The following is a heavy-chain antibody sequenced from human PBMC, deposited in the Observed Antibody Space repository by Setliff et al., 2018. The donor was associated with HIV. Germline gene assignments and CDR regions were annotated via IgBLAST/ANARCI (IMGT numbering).Heavy chain of an antibody. CDR3: ARDFPSPDYSSSWAHLYYHYGMDV. CDR2: IWYDGSNK. V-gene: IGHV3-33*01. CDR1: GFTFSSYG. J-gene: IGHJ6*02. D-gene: IGHD6-13*01. Sequence: GGSLRLSCAASGFTFSSYGMHWVRQAPGKGLEWVVVIWYDGSNKYYADSVKGRFTISRDNSKNTLYLQMNSLRAEDTAVYYCARDFPSPDYSSSWAHLYYHYGMDVWGQGTTVTVS.